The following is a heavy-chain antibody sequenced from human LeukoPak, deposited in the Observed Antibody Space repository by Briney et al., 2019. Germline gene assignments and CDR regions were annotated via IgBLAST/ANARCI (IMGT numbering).Heavy chain of an antibody. CDR1: GGSISSYY. Sequence: SETLSLTCTVSGGSISSYYWSWIRQPPGKGLEWIGYIYYSGSTNYNPSLKSRVTISVDTSKNQFSLKLSSVTAEDTAVYYCARENAITDYYDSSGPTPYYFDYWGQGTLVTVSS. D-gene: IGHD3-22*01. J-gene: IGHJ4*02. CDR2: IYYSGST. V-gene: IGHV4-59*01. CDR3: ARENAITDYYDSSGPTPYYFDY.